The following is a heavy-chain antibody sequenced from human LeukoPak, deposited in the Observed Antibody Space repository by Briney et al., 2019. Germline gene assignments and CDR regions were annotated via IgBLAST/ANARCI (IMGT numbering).Heavy chain of an antibody. D-gene: IGHD6-13*01. V-gene: IGHV4-39*01. Sequence: SETLSLTCTVSGGSISSSSYYWGWIRQPPGKGLEWIGSIYYSGSTYYNPSLKSRVTISVDTSKNQFSLKLSSVTAADTAVYYRASSTIAAAGKSSGYYYYGMDVWGQGTTVTVSS. CDR1: GGSISSSSYY. CDR3: ASSTIAAAGKSSGYYYYGMDV. CDR2: IYYSGST. J-gene: IGHJ6*02.